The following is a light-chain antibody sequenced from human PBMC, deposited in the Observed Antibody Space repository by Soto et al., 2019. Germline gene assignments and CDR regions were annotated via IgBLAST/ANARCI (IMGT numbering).Light chain of an antibody. CDR1: QDINNW. Sequence: IRMTQSPSSVSVSLGDRVSFTCRASQDINNWLAGYQQKTAKAPKLLIYAASTLQSAVPSRFSGSRYGTDFNLTIGCLQSEDFATYYCQQYYSYPPTFGQGTKVDIK. CDR2: AAS. J-gene: IGKJ1*01. V-gene: IGKV1-8*01. CDR3: QQYYSYPPT.